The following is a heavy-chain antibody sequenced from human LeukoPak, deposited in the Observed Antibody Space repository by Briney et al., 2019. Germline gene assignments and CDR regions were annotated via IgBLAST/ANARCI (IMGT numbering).Heavy chain of an antibody. J-gene: IGHJ4*02. Sequence: GGSLRLSCAAPGFTFSSYEMNWVRQAPGKGLEWVSYISSGSTIYYADSVKGRFTISRDNAKNSLYLQMNSLRAEDTAVYYCARDRIAMVRGDGTFDYWGQGTLVTVSS. V-gene: IGHV3-48*03. CDR2: ISSGSTI. CDR3: ARDRIAMVRGDGTFDY. CDR1: GFTFSSYE. D-gene: IGHD3-10*01.